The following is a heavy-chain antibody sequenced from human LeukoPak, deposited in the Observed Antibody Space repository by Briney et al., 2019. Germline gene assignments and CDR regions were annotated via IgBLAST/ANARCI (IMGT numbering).Heavy chain of an antibody. Sequence: GGSLRLSCAASGFTFSSYAMHWVRQAPGKGLEYVSAISSNGGSTYYANSVKGGFTISRDNSKNTLYLQMNSLRAEDTAVYYCARGAGLFIEHDYWGQGTLVTVSS. CDR3: ARGAGLFIEHDY. V-gene: IGHV3-64*01. CDR2: ISSNGGST. CDR1: GFTFSSYA. J-gene: IGHJ4*02. D-gene: IGHD3-22*01.